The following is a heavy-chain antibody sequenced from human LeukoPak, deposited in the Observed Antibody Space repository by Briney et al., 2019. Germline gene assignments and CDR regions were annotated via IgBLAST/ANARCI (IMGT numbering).Heavy chain of an antibody. V-gene: IGHV3-30*18. J-gene: IGHJ6*03. D-gene: IGHD3-16*02. CDR1: GFTFSSYG. CDR2: ISYDGSNK. CDR3: AKSWGYTRPYYNYMDV. Sequence: GGSLRLSCAASGFTFSSYGMHWVRQAPGKGLEWVAVISYDGSNKYYADSVQGRFTISRDNSKNTLSLQMNGLRPEDTAVYYCAKSWGYTRPYYNYMDVWGKGTTVTVSS.